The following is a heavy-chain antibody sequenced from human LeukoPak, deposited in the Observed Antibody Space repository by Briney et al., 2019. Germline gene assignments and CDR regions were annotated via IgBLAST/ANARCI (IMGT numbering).Heavy chain of an antibody. D-gene: IGHD6-13*01. V-gene: IGHV4-34*01. CDR3: ARVGYSSSWYDNYYYYYMDV. CDR2: INHSGST. J-gene: IGHJ6*03. Sequence: PSETLSLTCAVYGGSFSGYYWSWIRQPPGKGLEWIGEINHSGSTNYNPSLKSRVTISVDTSKNQFSLKLSSVTAADTAVYYCARVGYSSSWYDNYYYYYMDVWAKGTTVTVSS. CDR1: GGSFSGYY.